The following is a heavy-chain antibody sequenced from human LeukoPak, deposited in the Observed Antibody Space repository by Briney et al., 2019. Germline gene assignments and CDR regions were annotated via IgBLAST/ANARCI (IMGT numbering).Heavy chain of an antibody. CDR2: IYHSGST. D-gene: IGHD6-13*01. CDR3: ARGRMGYSRAAGY. CDR1: GGSISSGGYY. V-gene: IGHV4-30-2*01. Sequence: SQTLSLTCTVSGGSISSGGYYWSWIRQPPGKGLEWIGYIYHSGSTYYNPSLKSRVTISVDRSKNQFSLKLSSVTAADTAVYYCARGRMGYSRAAGYWGQGTLVTVSS. J-gene: IGHJ4*02.